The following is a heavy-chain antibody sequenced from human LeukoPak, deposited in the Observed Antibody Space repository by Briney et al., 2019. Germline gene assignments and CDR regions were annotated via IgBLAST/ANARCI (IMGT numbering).Heavy chain of an antibody. V-gene: IGHV3-23*01. Sequence: GESLKISCVGSGFPFAKYAMTWVREAQGKGREWVSVISGSGNVTYYSESVKGRFTISRDNSKRTLYLQMDSLRADDTAIYYCAKDRAGANWGQGTLVLVSS. CDR3: AKDRAGAN. CDR1: GFPFAKYA. J-gene: IGHJ4*02. CDR2: ISGSGNVT.